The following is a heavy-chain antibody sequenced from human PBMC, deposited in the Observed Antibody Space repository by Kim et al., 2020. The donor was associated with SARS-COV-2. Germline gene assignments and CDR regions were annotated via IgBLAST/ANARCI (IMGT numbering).Heavy chain of an antibody. CDR2: ISSSSSYI. V-gene: IGHV3-21*01. CDR3: ARDGFRGPRVVHYGMDV. D-gene: IGHD3-10*01. CDR1: GFTFSSYS. Sequence: GGSLRLSCAASGFTFSSYSMNWVRQAPGKGLEWVSSISSSSSYIYYADSVKGRFTISRDNAKNSLYLQMNSLRAEDTAVYYCARDGFRGPRVVHYGMDVWGQGTTVTVSS. J-gene: IGHJ6*02.